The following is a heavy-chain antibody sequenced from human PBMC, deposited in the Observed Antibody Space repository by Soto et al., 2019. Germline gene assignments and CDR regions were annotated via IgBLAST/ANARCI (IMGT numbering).Heavy chain of an antibody. CDR1: GYIFTSQG. CDR3: ARGRTLALDY. Sequence: QIQLVQSGAEVKKPGASVKVSCKASGYIFTSQGISWVRQAPGQGLEWMGWISTYNGNPNYAQKLQGRVTMTTNTSTPTAFLELRSLTSDDTAVYYCARGRTLALDYWGQGTPVIVSS. CDR2: ISTYNGNP. V-gene: IGHV1-18*01. J-gene: IGHJ4*02. D-gene: IGHD1-7*01.